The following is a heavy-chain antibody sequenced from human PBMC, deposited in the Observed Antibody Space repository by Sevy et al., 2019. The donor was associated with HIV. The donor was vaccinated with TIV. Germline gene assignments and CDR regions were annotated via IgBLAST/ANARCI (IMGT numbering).Heavy chain of an antibody. V-gene: IGHV3-30-3*01. CDR2: ISYDINNK. CDR1: GFSFFAYT. CDR3: ARDLASSGNGLDV. Sequence: GGSLRLSCAASGFSFFAYTMHWVRQAPGKGLESVALISYDINNKYYADSVKGRFTISRDNSKNTLYLQMNSLRPEDTAVYYCARDLASSGNGLDVWGQGSTVTVSS. J-gene: IGHJ6*02. D-gene: IGHD3-3*02.